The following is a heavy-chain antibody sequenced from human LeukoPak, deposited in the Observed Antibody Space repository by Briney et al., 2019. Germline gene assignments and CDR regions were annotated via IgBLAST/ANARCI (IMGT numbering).Heavy chain of an antibody. CDR3: ARGFSSSYHHYNKGVADY. V-gene: IGHV4-34*01. CDR1: GGSFSGYY. D-gene: IGHD2-15*01. CDR2: INHSGST. Sequence: PSETLPLTCAVYGGSFSGYYWSWIRQPPGKGLEWIGEINHSGSTNYNPSLKSRVTISVDTSKNQFSLKLSSVTAADTAVYYCARGFSSSYHHYNKGVADYWGQGTLVTVSS. J-gene: IGHJ4*02.